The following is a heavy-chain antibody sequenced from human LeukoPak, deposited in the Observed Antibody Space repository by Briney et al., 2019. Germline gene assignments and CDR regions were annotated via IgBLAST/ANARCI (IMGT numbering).Heavy chain of an antibody. Sequence: FTXXXYAMSWVRQAPGKGLEWVSAISGSGGSTYYADSVKGRFTISRDNSKNTLYLQMNSLRAEDTAVYYCAKEVLWSDPYYFDYWGQGTLVTVSS. V-gene: IGHV3-23*01. CDR1: FTXXXYA. J-gene: IGHJ4*02. D-gene: IGHD3-10*01. CDR3: AKEVLWSDPYYFDY. CDR2: ISGSGGST.